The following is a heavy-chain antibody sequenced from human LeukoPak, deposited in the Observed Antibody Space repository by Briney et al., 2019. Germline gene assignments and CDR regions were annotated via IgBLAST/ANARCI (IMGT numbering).Heavy chain of an antibody. CDR3: ARGDYYGSGSYFSPLGY. Sequence: PGGSLRLSCAASGFTVSSNYMSWVRQAPGKGLEWVSVIYSGGSTYYADSVKGRFTISRDNAKNSLYLQMNSLRAEDTALYYCARGDYYGSGSYFSPLGYWGQGTLVTVSS. CDR2: IYSGGST. CDR1: GFTVSSNY. D-gene: IGHD3-10*01. J-gene: IGHJ4*02. V-gene: IGHV3-53*01.